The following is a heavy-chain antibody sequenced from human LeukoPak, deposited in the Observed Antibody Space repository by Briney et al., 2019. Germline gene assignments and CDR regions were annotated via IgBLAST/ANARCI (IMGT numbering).Heavy chain of an antibody. CDR2: ISYDGSNK. Sequence: GGSLRLSCAASGFTFRSYAMHGVRQAPGKGLEWVAVISYDGSNKYYADSVKGRFTISRDNSKNTLYLQMNSLRAEDTAVYYCANFIWDTAPKVWGQGTLVTVSS. D-gene: IGHD5-18*01. J-gene: IGHJ4*02. V-gene: IGHV3-30*04. CDR3: ANFIWDTAPKV. CDR1: GFTFRSYA.